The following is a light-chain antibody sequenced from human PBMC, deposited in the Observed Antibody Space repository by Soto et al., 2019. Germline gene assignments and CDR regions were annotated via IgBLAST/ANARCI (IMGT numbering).Light chain of an antibody. Sequence: DIVMTQSPDSLAVSLGERATINCKSSQSVLYSSNNKNYLAWYQQKPGQPPKLLIYWASTRESGVPDRFSGSGSGTDFTLTISSLQAEDVAVYHCQQYYTTPSPTFGGVTKVELK. V-gene: IGKV4-1*01. CDR1: QSVLYSSNNKNY. CDR3: QQYYTTPSPT. CDR2: WAS. J-gene: IGKJ4*01.